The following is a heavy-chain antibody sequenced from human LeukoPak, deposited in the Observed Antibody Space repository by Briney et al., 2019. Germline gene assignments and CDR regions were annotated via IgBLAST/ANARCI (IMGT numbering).Heavy chain of an antibody. V-gene: IGHV1-69*13. Sequence: GASVKVSCKASGGTFSSYAISWVRQAPGQGLEWMGGIIPIFGTAHYAQKFQGRVTITADESTSTAYMELSRLRSDDTAVYYCASQFRFGEFDYWGQGTLVTVSS. CDR3: ASQFRFGEFDY. D-gene: IGHD3-10*01. CDR1: GGTFSSYA. CDR2: IIPIFGTA. J-gene: IGHJ4*02.